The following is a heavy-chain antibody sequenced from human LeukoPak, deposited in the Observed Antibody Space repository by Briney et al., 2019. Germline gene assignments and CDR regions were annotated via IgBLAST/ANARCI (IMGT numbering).Heavy chain of an antibody. D-gene: IGHD4-17*01. CDR2: IYRSGST. CDR1: NYSINNSLY. CDR3: ARGTYGYYMDV. J-gene: IGHJ6*03. V-gene: IGHV4-38-2*02. Sequence: PSEPPSLTCSGSNYSINNSLYWGWIRQPPGKGLEWIGSIYRSGSTFYNPSLKSRVTISLDTSKNQFSLKLSSVTAADTAVYFCARGTYGYYMDVSGKGTTVTVSS.